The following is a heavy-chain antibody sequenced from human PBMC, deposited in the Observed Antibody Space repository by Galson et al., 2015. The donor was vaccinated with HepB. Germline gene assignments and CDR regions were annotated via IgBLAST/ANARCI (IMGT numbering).Heavy chain of an antibody. Sequence: SLRLSCAASGFTFRGHAMSWVRQAPGKGLEWVASLSGSGMSIFYTESVKGRFTIPRDTFKNTPYLQMNSLRAEDTALYYCAKDEDFDSTGVLDHWGQGTLLVVPS. V-gene: IGHV3-23*01. D-gene: IGHD2-8*02. CDR2: LSGSGMSI. CDR1: GFTFRGHA. J-gene: IGHJ4*02. CDR3: AKDEDFDSTGVLDH.